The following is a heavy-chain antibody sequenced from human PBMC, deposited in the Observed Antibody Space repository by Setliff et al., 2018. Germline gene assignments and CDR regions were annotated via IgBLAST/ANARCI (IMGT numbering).Heavy chain of an antibody. V-gene: IGHV4-39*07. D-gene: IGHD3-3*01. CDR3: RFWSGYYKNDY. J-gene: IGHJ4*02. CDR1: GASLSSGSYY. Sequence: KTSETLSLTCTVSGASLSSGSYYWGWIRQPPGKGLEWIAEINHSGSTNYNPSLKSRVTISVDTSRNQFSLKLSSVTAADTAVYYCRFWSGYYKNDYWGQGTLVTV. CDR2: INHSGST.